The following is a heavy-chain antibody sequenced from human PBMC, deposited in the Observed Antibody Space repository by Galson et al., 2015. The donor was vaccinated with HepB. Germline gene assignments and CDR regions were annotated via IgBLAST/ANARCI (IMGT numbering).Heavy chain of an antibody. J-gene: IGHJ5*02. Sequence: SLRLSCAASGFSFSDYGVTWVRQAPGKGLEWISYISRSSSTTSYAESVKGRFVISRDNGKNFLFLQMNNLRAEDTAVYYCGRDLALASSDRSRDWFDPWGQGTLVIVSS. CDR2: ISRSSSTT. V-gene: IGHV3-48*01. CDR3: GRDLALASSDRSRDWFDP. CDR1: GFSFSDYG.